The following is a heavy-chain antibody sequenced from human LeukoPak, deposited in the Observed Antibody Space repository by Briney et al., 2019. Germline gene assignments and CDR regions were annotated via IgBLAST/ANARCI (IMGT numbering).Heavy chain of an antibody. CDR3: AKDFRIGYSAHFDY. CDR2: ISSSSSTI. V-gene: IGHV3-48*01. D-gene: IGHD2-21*01. CDR1: GFTFSSYS. J-gene: IGHJ4*02. Sequence: GGSLRLSCAASGFTFSSYSMNWVRQAPGKGLEWVSYISSSSSTIYYADSVKGRFTISRDNAKNTLYLQMDSLRGEDTAVYYCAKDFRIGYSAHFDYWGQGALVTVSS.